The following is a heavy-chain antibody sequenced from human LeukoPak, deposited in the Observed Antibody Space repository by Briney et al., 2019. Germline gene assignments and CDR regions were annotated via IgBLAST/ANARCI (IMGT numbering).Heavy chain of an antibody. CDR1: GYSISSGYY. CDR3: ARGVVIAPQTFDY. CDR2: INHSGST. Sequence: SETLSLTCTVSGYSISSGYYWSWIRQPPGKGLECIGEINHSGSTNYNPSLKSRVTISVDTSKNQISLKLNSVTAADTAVYYCARGVVIAPQTFDYWGQGTLVTVSS. J-gene: IGHJ4*02. D-gene: IGHD2-21*01. V-gene: IGHV4-38-2*02.